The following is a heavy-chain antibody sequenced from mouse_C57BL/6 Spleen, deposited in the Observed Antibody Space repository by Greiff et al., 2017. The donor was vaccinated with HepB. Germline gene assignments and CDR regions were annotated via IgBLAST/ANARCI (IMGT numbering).Heavy chain of an antibody. CDR3: ARALSIDYYGSSY. CDR1: GYTFTSYW. Sequence: QVQLQQSGAELVKPGASVKMSCKASGYTFTSYWITWVKQRPGQGLEWIGDIYPGSGSTNYNEKFKSKATLTVDTSSSPAYMQLSSLTSEDSAVYYCARALSIDYYGSSYWGQGTTLTVSS. V-gene: IGHV1-55*01. D-gene: IGHD1-1*01. CDR2: IYPGSGST. J-gene: IGHJ2*01.